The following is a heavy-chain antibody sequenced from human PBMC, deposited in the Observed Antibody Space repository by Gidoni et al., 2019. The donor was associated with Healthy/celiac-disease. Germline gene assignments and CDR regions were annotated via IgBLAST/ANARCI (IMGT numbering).Heavy chain of an antibody. J-gene: IGHJ3*02. D-gene: IGHD2-21*02. CDR2: ISYDGSNK. V-gene: IGHV3-30-3*01. CDR1: GFTFSSYA. CDR3: AREGRDEAFDI. Sequence: QVQLVESGGGVVQPGRSLRLSCAASGFTFSSYAMHWVRQAPGKGLEWVAVISYDGSNKYYADSVKGRFTISRDNSKNTLYLQMNSLRAEDTAVYYCAREGRDEAFDIWGQGTMVTVSS.